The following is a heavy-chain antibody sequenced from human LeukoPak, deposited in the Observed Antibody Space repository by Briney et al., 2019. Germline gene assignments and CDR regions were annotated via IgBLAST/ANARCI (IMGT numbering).Heavy chain of an antibody. D-gene: IGHD3-22*01. CDR1: GFTFSDYY. Sequence: GGSLRLSCAASGFTFSDYYMSWIRQAPGKGVEWVAVISYDGSNKYYADSVKGRFTISRDNSKNTLYLQMNSLRAEDTAVYYCARDPYYYDSSGYFGAIDYWGQGTLVTVSS. V-gene: IGHV3-30-3*01. J-gene: IGHJ4*02. CDR3: ARDPYYYDSSGYFGAIDY. CDR2: ISYDGSNK.